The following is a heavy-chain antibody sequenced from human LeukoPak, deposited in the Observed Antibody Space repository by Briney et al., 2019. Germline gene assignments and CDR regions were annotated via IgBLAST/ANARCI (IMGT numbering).Heavy chain of an antibody. Sequence: GGSLRLSCVTSGFTFSSYWMTWVRQAPGKGLEWVANINQDGHEKNYVDSVKGRFTISRDNAKNSLYLQMNSLRAEDTAVYYCARSNYYDSSGPLYWGQGTLVTVSS. CDR2: INQDGHEK. D-gene: IGHD3-22*01. CDR1: GFTFSSYW. V-gene: IGHV3-7*05. J-gene: IGHJ4*02. CDR3: ARSNYYDSSGPLY.